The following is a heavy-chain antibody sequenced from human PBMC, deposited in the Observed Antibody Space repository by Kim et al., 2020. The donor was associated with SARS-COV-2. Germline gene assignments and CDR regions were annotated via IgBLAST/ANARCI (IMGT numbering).Heavy chain of an antibody. V-gene: IGHV3-53*01. CDR2: GGST. Sequence: GGSTYYADSVKGRFTISRDNSKNTLYLQMNSLRAEDTAVYYCARDPPTRGWGQGTMVTVSS. J-gene: IGHJ3*01. CDR3: ARDPPTRG.